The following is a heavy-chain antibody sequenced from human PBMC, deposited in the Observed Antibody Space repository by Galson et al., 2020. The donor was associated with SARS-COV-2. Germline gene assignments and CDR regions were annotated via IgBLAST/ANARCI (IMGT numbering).Heavy chain of an antibody. CDR1: RLTFSFYA. V-gene: IGHV3-23*01. CDR2: ISGSGDST. J-gene: IGHJ3*02. CDR3: AKNKRDLLDAFDI. D-gene: IGHD2-8*02. Sequence: GGSLRLSCEASRLTFSFYAMSWVRQVSGKGLEWVSAISGSGDSTYYADSVKGRFTISRDNSKNTLFLQMNSLRAEDTAAYYCAKNKRDLLDAFDIWGQGTMVTVSS.